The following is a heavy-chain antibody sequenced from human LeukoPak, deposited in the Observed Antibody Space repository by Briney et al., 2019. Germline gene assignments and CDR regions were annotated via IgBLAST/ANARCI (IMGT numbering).Heavy chain of an antibody. CDR3: AKLIAVAGSLSASRFRLEADY. D-gene: IGHD6-19*01. V-gene: IGHV1-18*01. Sequence: ASVKVSCKASGYTFTCYGISWVRQAPGQGLEWMGWISAYNGNTNYAQKLQGRVTMTTDTSTSTAYMELRSLRSDDTAVYYCAKLIAVAGSLSASRFRLEADYWGQGTLVTVSS. CDR1: GYTFTCYG. J-gene: IGHJ4*02. CDR2: ISAYNGNT.